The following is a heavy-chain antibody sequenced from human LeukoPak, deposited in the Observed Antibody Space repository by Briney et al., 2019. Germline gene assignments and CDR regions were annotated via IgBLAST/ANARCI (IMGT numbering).Heavy chain of an antibody. J-gene: IGHJ4*02. CDR2: IHPNSGGT. V-gene: IGHV1-2*02. CDR3: AREGGMAVAAYFDY. Sequence: ASVQVSCKASGYTFTGYLVHWVRQAPGQGLEWMGWIHPNSGGTNFGQKFQGRVTMTRDTSVSTAYMELNSLRSDDTAVYYCAREGGMAVAAYFDYWGQGTLVTVSS. CDR1: GYTFTGYL. D-gene: IGHD6-19*01.